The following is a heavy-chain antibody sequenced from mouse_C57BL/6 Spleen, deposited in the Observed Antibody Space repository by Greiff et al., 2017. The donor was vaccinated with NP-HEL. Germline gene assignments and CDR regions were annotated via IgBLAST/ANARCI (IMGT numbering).Heavy chain of an antibody. D-gene: IGHD2-3*01. Sequence: VQLQQSGPELVKPGASVKISCKASGYAFSSSWMNWVKQRPGKGLEWIGRIYPGDGDTNYNGKFKGKATLTADKSSSTAYMQLSSLTSEDSAVYFCARGGYDGYGYFDVWGTGTTVTVSS. CDR1: GYAFSSSW. J-gene: IGHJ1*03. V-gene: IGHV1-82*01. CDR2: IYPGDGDT. CDR3: ARGGYDGYGYFDV.